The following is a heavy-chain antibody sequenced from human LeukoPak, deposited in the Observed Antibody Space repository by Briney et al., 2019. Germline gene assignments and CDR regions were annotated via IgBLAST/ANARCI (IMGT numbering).Heavy chain of an antibody. CDR1: GGSISSYY. V-gene: IGHV4-59*08. Sequence: ASETLSLTCTVSGGSISSYYWSWIRQPPGKGLEWIGYIYYSGSTNYNPSLKSRVTISVDTSKNQFSLKLSSVTAADTAVYYCARHRDGYMGLWGQGTLVTVSS. CDR2: IYYSGST. D-gene: IGHD5-24*01. CDR3: ARHRDGYMGL. J-gene: IGHJ4*02.